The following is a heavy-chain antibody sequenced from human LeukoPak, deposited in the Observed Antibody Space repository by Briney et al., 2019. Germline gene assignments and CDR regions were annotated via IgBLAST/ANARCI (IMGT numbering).Heavy chain of an antibody. V-gene: IGHV3-15*01. D-gene: IGHD4-17*01. CDR3: TTGNYGDYDFDY. J-gene: IGHJ4*02. CDR1: GFTFSSYA. Sequence: PGGSLRLSCAASGFTFSSYAMSWVRQAPGKGLEWVGRIKSKTDGGTTDYAAPVKGRFTISRDDSKNTLYLQMNSLKTEDTAVYYCTTGNYGDYDFDYWGQGTLVTVSS. CDR2: IKSKTDGGTT.